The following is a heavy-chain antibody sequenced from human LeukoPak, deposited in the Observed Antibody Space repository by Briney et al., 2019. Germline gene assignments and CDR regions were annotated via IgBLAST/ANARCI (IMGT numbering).Heavy chain of an antibody. CDR3: ASNNEYYDILTGYSGWFDP. D-gene: IGHD3-9*01. J-gene: IGHJ5*02. CDR1: GFTFSSYS. Sequence: GGSLRLSCAASGFTFSSYSMNWVRQAPGKGLEWVSYISSSSSTIYYADSVKGRFTISRDNAKNSLYLQMNSLRAEDTAVYYCASNNEYYDILTGYSGWFDPWGQGTLVTVSS. CDR2: ISSSSSTI. V-gene: IGHV3-48*04.